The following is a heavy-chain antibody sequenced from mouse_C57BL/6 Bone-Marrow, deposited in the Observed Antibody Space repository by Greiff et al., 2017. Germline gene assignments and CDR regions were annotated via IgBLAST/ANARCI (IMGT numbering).Heavy chain of an antibody. V-gene: IGHV1-19*01. CDR1: GYTFTDYY. D-gene: IGHD1-1*01. CDR3: ARRGGKYAMDY. CDR2: INPYNGGT. Sequence: EVKLQQSGPVLVKPGASVKMSCKASGYTFTDYYVNWVKQSHGKSLEWIGVINPYNGGTSYNQKFKGKATLTVDKSSSTAYMELNSLTSEDSAVYYCARRGGKYAMDYWGQGTSVTVSS. J-gene: IGHJ4*01.